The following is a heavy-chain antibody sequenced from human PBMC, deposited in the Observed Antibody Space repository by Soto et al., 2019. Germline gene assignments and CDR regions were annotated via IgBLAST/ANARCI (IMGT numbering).Heavy chain of an antibody. CDR3: ARGRHYYGSGRPDRFDP. CDR2: IYYSGRT. D-gene: IGHD3-10*01. J-gene: IGHJ5*02. CDR1: GGSISSGDYY. Sequence: QVQLQESGPGLVKPSQTLSLTCTVSGGSISSGDYYWSWIRQPPGKGLEWIGYIYYSGRTYYNPSLKSRVTISVDTSKNQFSLKLSSVTGADTAVYYGARGRHYYGSGRPDRFDPWGQGTLVTVSS. V-gene: IGHV4-30-4*01.